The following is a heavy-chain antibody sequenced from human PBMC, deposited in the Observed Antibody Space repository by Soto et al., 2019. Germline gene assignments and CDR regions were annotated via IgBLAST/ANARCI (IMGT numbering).Heavy chain of an antibody. CDR3: ASSGREPRIFMYLFDS. CDR1: GDSITSSSHY. D-gene: IGHD3-10*02. CDR2: IYYDGNT. V-gene: IGHV4-39*01. J-gene: IGHJ4*02. Sequence: QLQLQESGPGLVKPSETLSLTCTVSGDSITSSSHYWGWIRQPPGKGLECIANIYYDGNTYYNPSPKRRVAIFLDTTKNQFSLRLNPVTAADTAVYYCASSGREPRIFMYLFDSWGQGTLVTVSS.